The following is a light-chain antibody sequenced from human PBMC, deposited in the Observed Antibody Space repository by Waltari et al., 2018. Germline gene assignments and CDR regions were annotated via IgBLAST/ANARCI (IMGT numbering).Light chain of an antibody. CDR1: QSVGRF. V-gene: IGKV3-20*01. CDR3: QKYVNLPAT. CDR2: HAG. Sequence: EIVLTQSPSTLSLSPGERATLSCMASQSVGRFLAWYEQKPGQAPRLLIYHAGIRATGIPDRFSGSGSGTDFSLTISGLEPEDFAVYYCQKYVNLPATFGQGTKVEIK. J-gene: IGKJ1*01.